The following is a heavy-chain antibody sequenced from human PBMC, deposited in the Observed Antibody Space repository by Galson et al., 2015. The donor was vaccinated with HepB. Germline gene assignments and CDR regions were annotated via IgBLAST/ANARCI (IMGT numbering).Heavy chain of an antibody. CDR2: ISDSGGST. CDR3: AAHTISSWYFDY. D-gene: IGHD6-13*01. J-gene: IGHJ4*02. Sequence: SLRLSCAASGFTFSSYAMSWVRQAPGKGLEWVSVISDSGGSTYYADSVKGRFTISRDNSKNTLYLQMNSLRAEDTAVYYCAAHTISSWYFDYWGQGTLVTVSS. V-gene: IGHV3-23*01. CDR1: GFTFSSYA.